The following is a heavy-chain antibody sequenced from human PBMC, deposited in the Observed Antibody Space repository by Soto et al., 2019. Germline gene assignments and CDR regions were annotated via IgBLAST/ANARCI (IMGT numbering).Heavy chain of an antibody. CDR1: GFTFSSYA. Sequence: GGSLRLSCAASGFTFSSYAMSWVRQAPGKGLEWVSAISGSGGSTYYADSVKGRFTISRDNSKNTLYLQMNSLRAEDTAVYYCAKAITMIVVVTVPTHMDVWGQGTTVTVSS. CDR3: AKAITMIVVVTVPTHMDV. V-gene: IGHV3-23*01. J-gene: IGHJ6*02. D-gene: IGHD3-22*01. CDR2: ISGSGGST.